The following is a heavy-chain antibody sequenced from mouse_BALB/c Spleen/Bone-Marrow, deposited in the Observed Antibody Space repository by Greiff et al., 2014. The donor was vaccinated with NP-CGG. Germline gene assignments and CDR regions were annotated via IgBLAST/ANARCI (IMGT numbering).Heavy chain of an antibody. CDR3: TRGYYGSSYDY. CDR2: IYPSDSYT. D-gene: IGHD1-1*01. CDR1: GYTFTSHW. V-gene: IGHV1-69*02. Sequence: QVHVKQSGAELVRPGASVKLSCKASGYTFTSHWINWVKQRPGQGLEWIGNIYPSDSYTNYNQKFKDKATLTVDKSSSTAYMQLSSPTSEDSAVYYCTRGYYGSSYDYWGQGTTLTVSS. J-gene: IGHJ2*01.